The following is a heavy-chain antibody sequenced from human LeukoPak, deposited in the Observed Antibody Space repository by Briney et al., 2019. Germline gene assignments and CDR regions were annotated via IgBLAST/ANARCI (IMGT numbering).Heavy chain of an antibody. D-gene: IGHD5-12*01. CDR2: INQDESVQ. CDR3: TRGAGWLPDY. V-gene: IGHV3-7*01. J-gene: IGHJ4*02. Sequence: GGSLRLSCAASGFSFNSHWMSWVRQAPGKGLEWVAIINQDESVQHYVDSMRGRFTISRDNAKNSLYLQMNSLRDEDTAIYYCTRGAGWLPDYWGQGTLVTVSS. CDR1: GFSFNSHW.